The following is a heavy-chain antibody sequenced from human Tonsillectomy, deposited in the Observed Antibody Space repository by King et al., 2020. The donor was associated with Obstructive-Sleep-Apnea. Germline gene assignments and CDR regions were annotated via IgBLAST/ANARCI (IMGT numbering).Heavy chain of an antibody. V-gene: IGHV3-21*01. Sequence: VQLVESGGTLVKPGGSLKLSCVASGFIFSGYSMNWVRQAPGKGLEWVASMRAGGGHIYYSDSVKGRFTISRDDAKSSLYLQMNSLRAEDTAVYYCAREQCGGDCCQVDYWGQGTLVTVPS. CDR3: AREQCGGDCCQVDY. CDR1: GFIFSGYS. D-gene: IGHD2-21*02. CDR2: MRAGGGHI. J-gene: IGHJ4*02.